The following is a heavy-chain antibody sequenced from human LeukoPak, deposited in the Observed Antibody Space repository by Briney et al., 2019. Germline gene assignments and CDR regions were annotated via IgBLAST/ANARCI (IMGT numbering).Heavy chain of an antibody. CDR2: ITSSGAYI. J-gene: IGHJ4*02. D-gene: IGHD1-1*01. CDR1: GFTFNYYN. Sequence: GGSLRLSCAASGFTFNYYNMNWVRQAPGKALEWVSPITSSGAYIFYADSVRGRFTISRDNAKDSLYLQMNSLGPEDTAVYYCARTGNPATGDYWGQGTLVTVSS. CDR3: ARTGNPATGDY. V-gene: IGHV3-21*01.